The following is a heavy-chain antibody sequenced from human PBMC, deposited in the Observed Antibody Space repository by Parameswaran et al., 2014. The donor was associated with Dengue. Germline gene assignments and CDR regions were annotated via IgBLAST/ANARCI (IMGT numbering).Heavy chain of an antibody. V-gene: IGHV1-18*01. CDR1: GYTFISYG. D-gene: IGHD6-13*01. Sequence: ASVKVSCKASGYTFISYGMSWVRQAPGQGLEWMGWISAYNGNTNYAQKFQGRITVTTDTSTSTVYMDLRRLRSDDTAVYYCARVDSSTWAHEGWGQGTLVTVSS. CDR2: ISAYNGNT. CDR3: ARVDSSTWAHEG. J-gene: IGHJ4*02.